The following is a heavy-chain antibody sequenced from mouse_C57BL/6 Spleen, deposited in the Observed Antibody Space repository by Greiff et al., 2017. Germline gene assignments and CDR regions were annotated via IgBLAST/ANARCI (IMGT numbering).Heavy chain of an antibody. CDR3: ARLTTVVARDWYFDV. CDR2: ISSGGSYT. J-gene: IGHJ1*03. Sequence: EVQLQQSGGDLVKPGGSLKLSCAASGFTFSSYGMSWVRQTPDKRLEWVATISSGGSYTYYPDSVKGRFTISRDNAKNTLYLQMSSLKSEDTAMYYCARLTTVVARDWYFDVWGTGTTVTVSS. CDR1: GFTFSSYG. D-gene: IGHD1-1*01. V-gene: IGHV5-6*01.